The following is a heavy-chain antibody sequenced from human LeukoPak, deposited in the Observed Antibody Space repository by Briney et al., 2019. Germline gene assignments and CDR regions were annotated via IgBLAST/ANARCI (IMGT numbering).Heavy chain of an antibody. V-gene: IGHV4-59*01. Sequence: KPSETLSLTCTVSGGSISSYYWSWIRQPPGKGLECIGHIYYTGSTDYNPSLKSRVTISLDTSKNQFSLKLSSVTAADTAVYYCARGYTFPYYYMDVWGQGTTVTVSS. CDR2: IYYTGST. D-gene: IGHD2-2*02. CDR1: GGSISSYY. J-gene: IGHJ6*03. CDR3: ARGYTFPYYYMDV.